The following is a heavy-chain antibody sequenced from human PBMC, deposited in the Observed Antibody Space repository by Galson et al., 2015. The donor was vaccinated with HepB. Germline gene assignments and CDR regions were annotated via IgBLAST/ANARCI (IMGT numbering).Heavy chain of an antibody. CDR2: ISYTGST. Sequence: TLSLTCTVSGVSISSGGYYWSWIRQHPGKGLEWIGYISYTGSTDYNPSLKSRLIISADTSENQFSLRLRSVSAADTAVYYCARGLGYYYDNSGYYSEDSWGQGTLVTVSS. V-gene: IGHV4-31*03. J-gene: IGHJ4*02. D-gene: IGHD3-22*01. CDR3: ARGLGYYYDNSGYYSEDS. CDR1: GVSISSGGYY.